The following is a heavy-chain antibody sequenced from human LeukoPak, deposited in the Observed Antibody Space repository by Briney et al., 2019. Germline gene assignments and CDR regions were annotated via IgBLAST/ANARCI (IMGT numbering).Heavy chain of an antibody. V-gene: IGHV1-46*01. CDR3: ARDPFVDDILTGSEEDY. D-gene: IGHD3-9*01. CDR1: GYTFTSYY. CDR2: INPSGGST. J-gene: IGHJ4*02. Sequence: GASVKVSCKASGYTFTSYYMHWVRQAPGQGLEWMGIINPSGGSTSYAQKFQGRVTMTRDTSTSTVYMELSSLRSEDTAVYYCARDPFVDDILTGSEEDYWGQGTLVTVSS.